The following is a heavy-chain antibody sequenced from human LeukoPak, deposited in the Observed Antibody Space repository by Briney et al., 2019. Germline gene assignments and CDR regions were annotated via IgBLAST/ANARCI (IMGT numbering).Heavy chain of an antibody. J-gene: IGHJ4*02. CDR3: ARVQYYYDSSGYKGLGYFDY. V-gene: IGHV4-59*08. CDR2: VYYSGST. CDR1: GGSISSYF. D-gene: IGHD3-22*01. Sequence: SETLSLTCTVSGGSISSYFWSWIRQPPGKGLEWIGYVYYSGSTNYNPSLKSRVTISVDTSKKQFSLKLSSVTAADTAVYYCARVQYYYDSSGYKGLGYFDYWGQGTLVTVSS.